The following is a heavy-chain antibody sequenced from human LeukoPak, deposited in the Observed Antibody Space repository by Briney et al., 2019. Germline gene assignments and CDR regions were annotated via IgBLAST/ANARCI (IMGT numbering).Heavy chain of an antibody. J-gene: IGHJ4*02. CDR3: AKDRGYNSGRGPIDY. CDR1: GFTFSDYY. CDR2: ISYDGTNK. Sequence: GSLRLSCAASGFTFSDYYMSWIRQAPGKGLEWVAVISYDGTNKYYADSVKGRFTISRDNSKNTLYLQMNSLRAEDTAVYYCAKDRGYNSGRGPIDYWGQGTLVTVSS. V-gene: IGHV3-30*18. D-gene: IGHD6-19*01.